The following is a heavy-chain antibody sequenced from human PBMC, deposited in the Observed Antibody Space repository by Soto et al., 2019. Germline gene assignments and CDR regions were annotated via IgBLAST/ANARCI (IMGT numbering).Heavy chain of an antibody. J-gene: IGHJ4*02. CDR1: GFTFSNYA. V-gene: IGHV3-23*01. Sequence: PGGSLRLSCAASGFTFSNYAMSWVRQAPGKGLEWVSGITGSGDSTYYADSVKGRFTISRDNSKNTLYLQMNSLRTEDTAVYYCAKDPKWPTPWYWGQGTLVTVSS. CDR2: ITGSGDST. D-gene: IGHD5-12*01. CDR3: AKDPKWPTPWY.